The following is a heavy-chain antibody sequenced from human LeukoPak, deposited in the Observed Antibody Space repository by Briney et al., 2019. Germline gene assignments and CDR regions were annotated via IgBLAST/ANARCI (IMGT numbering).Heavy chain of an antibody. J-gene: IGHJ5*02. Sequence: SETLSLTCTVSGDSISSYYWSWIRQRPGKGLEWSGYIYYSGSTNYNPSLKSRVTISVDTSKNQFSLKLSSVTAADTAVYYCARLYYDSSLYPNWFDPWGQGTLVTVSS. V-gene: IGHV4-59*08. D-gene: IGHD3-22*01. CDR1: GDSISSYY. CDR3: ARLYYDSSLYPNWFDP. CDR2: IYYSGST.